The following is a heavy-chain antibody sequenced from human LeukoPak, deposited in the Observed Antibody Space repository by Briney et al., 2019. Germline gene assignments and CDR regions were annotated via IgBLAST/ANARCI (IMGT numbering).Heavy chain of an antibody. Sequence: SVKVSCKVSGYTLIELSMHWVRQAPGKGLDWMGGFDPEDGETIYAQKFQGRVTMTEDTSTDTAYMELSSLRSEDTAVYYCATAPDYAFDIWGQGTMVTVSS. CDR1: GYTLIELS. CDR2: FDPEDGET. J-gene: IGHJ3*02. CDR3: ATAPDYAFDI. V-gene: IGHV1-24*01. D-gene: IGHD1-14*01.